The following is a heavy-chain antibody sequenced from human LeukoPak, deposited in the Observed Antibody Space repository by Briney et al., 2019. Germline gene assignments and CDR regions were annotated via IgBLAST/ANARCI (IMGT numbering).Heavy chain of an antibody. J-gene: IGHJ4*02. CDR2: IYHSGTT. V-gene: IGHV4-38-2*02. CDR3: AKDPKIMVRGHY. D-gene: IGHD3-10*01. CDR1: GYSISSGYY. Sequence: SETLSLTCTVSGYSISSGYYWGWIRQPPGKGLEWIGIIYHSGTTYYSPSLKSRVTISVDTSKNQLSLRLSSVTAADTAVYYCAKDPKIMVRGHYWGQGTLVTVSS.